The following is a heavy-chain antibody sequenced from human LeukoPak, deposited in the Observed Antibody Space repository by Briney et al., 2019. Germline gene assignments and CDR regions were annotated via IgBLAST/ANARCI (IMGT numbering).Heavy chain of an antibody. CDR2: INGGGGST. D-gene: IGHD2-2*01. J-gene: IGHJ4*02. CDR3: AKEGGKSSSSCYYFDH. Sequence: PGGSLRLSCAASGFTFSSYAMTWVRQAPGKGLEWVSVINGGGGSTFYADSVKGRFTISRDNSKNTLYLQMNSLRAEDMAVYYCAKEGGKSSSSCYYFDHWGQGSLVTVSS. CDR1: GFTFSSYA. V-gene: IGHV3-23*01.